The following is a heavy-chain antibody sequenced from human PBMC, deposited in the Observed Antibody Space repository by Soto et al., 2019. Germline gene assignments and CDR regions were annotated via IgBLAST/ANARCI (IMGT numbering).Heavy chain of an antibody. V-gene: IGHV1-3*05. CDR1: GYTFTNYA. J-gene: IGHJ4*02. D-gene: IGHD5-12*01. Sequence: QVQLVQSGAEEKKPGASVKVSCKASGYTFTNYAMHWVRQAPGQRHEWMGWINAGNGNTKYSQKFQGRVTITRDTSASTAYMELSSLRSEDTAVYYCARVSGYYFLDYWGQGTLVTVSS. CDR2: INAGNGNT. CDR3: ARVSGYYFLDY.